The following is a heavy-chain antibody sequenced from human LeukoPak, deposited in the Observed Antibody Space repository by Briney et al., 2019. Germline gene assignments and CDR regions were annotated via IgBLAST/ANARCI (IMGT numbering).Heavy chain of an antibody. D-gene: IGHD4-17*01. CDR2: ISAYNGNT. V-gene: IGHV1-18*01. Sequence: ASVKVSCKASGYTFITYGLSWVRQAPGQGLEWMGWISAYNGNTNIAQKFQGRVTMTTHISTSTVYMELRSLRSDDTAVYYCARNGDSGALDIWGQGTMVTVSS. CDR1: GYTFITYG. CDR3: ARNGDSGALDI. J-gene: IGHJ3*02.